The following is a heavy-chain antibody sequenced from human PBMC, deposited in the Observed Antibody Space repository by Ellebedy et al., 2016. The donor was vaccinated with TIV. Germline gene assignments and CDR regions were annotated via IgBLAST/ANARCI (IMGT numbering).Heavy chain of an antibody. Sequence: GESLKISCAASGFTFSNHWMSWVRQAPGKGHEWVAAIKQDGSEKYYVDSVKGRFTISRDNAKNSLLLQMNSLRAEGTAVYFCARGSNGAFDIWGQGTLVTVSS. D-gene: IGHD1-26*01. J-gene: IGHJ3*02. CDR1: GFTFSNHW. CDR3: ARGSNGAFDI. V-gene: IGHV3-7*01. CDR2: IKQDGSEK.